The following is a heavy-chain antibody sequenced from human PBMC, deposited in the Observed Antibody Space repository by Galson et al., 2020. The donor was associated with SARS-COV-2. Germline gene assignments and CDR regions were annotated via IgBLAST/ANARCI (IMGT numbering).Heavy chain of an antibody. CDR2: ISYDGSNS. CDR3: AKDRWGGGCPREFQY. J-gene: IGHJ4*02. Sequence: GESLKISCVASGFNFDTYGMHWVRQAPGKGLEWVAIISYDGSNSYYTDSLKGRFTISRDNSKNTLYLQMNSLRPEDTAVYYCAKDRWGGGCPREFQYWGQGTLVTVSS. D-gene: IGHD2-15*01. CDR1: GFNFDTYG. V-gene: IGHV3-30*18.